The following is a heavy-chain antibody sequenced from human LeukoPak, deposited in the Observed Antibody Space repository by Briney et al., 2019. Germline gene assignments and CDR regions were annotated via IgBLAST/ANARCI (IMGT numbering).Heavy chain of an antibody. J-gene: IGHJ4*02. CDR1: GYSFTGYW. CDR3: ARREAAAVNYFDS. D-gene: IGHD6-13*01. Sequence: GESLKISCEASGYSFTGYWIAWVRQTPGKGLEWMGIIYPGDSDTKYSASFQGQVTISVDISINTAYLQWNSLRTSDTAMYYCARREAAAVNYFDSWGQGTQVIVSP. V-gene: IGHV5-51*01. CDR2: IYPGDSDT.